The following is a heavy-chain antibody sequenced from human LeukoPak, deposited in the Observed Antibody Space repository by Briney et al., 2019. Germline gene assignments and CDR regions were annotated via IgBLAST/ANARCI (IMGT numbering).Heavy chain of an antibody. CDR3: ARESCPLLGIVLVHVLDC. CDR1: GYTFTSYY. V-gene: IGHV1-46*01. Sequence: GASVKVSCKASGYTFTSYYMHWVRQAPGQGLEWMGIINPSGGSTSYAQKFQGRVTMTRDTSTSTVYMELSSLRSEDTAVYYCARESCPLLGIVLVHVLDCWVEGTLVTVSS. D-gene: IGHD3-22*01. CDR2: INPSGGST. J-gene: IGHJ4*02.